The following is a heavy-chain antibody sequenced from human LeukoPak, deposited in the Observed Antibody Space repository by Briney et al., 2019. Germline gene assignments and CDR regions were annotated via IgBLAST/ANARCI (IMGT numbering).Heavy chain of an antibody. Sequence: ASVKVSCKASGGTFSSYGINWVRQAPGQGLEWMGRIIPILGIKDYAQKFQGRVTITADKSTSTAYMELSSLRSEDTAVYYCARDKGWDGSGNYPFDDWGQGTLVTDSS. CDR2: IIPILGIK. D-gene: IGHD3-10*01. CDR3: ARDKGWDGSGNYPFDD. CDR1: GGTFSSYG. J-gene: IGHJ4*02. V-gene: IGHV1-69*04.